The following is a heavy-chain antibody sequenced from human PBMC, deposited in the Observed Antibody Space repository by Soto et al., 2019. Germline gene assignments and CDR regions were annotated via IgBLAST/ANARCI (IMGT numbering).Heavy chain of an antibody. Sequence: QLQLHESVSGLVKPSQTLSLTCTVSGASISYGNYAWSWIRQTPGKGLEWIGYINHLETTFYNPSFESRLTLAIDRAKNQFSLNLHSMSAADRAVDFCARGGGSDTFDYWGQGILVTVSS. CDR2: INHLETT. V-gene: IGHV4-30-2*01. J-gene: IGHJ4*02. CDR1: GASISYGNYA. D-gene: IGHD1-26*01. CDR3: ARGGGSDTFDY.